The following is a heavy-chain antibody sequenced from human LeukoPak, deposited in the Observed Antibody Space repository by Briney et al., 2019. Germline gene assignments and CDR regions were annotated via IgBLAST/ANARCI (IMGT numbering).Heavy chain of an antibody. J-gene: IGHJ4*02. D-gene: IGHD1-26*01. V-gene: IGHV3-15*01. CDR2: IKSKSDGGTT. CDR3: TTPLAMGIDY. CDR1: GFTFSNAW. Sequence: GGSLRLSCAASGFTFSNAWMSWVRQAPGKRLEWVGRIKSKSDGGTTDYAAPVKGRFTLSRDDSKNTLYLQMNSLKTEDTAVYYCTTPLAMGIDYWGQGTLVTVSS.